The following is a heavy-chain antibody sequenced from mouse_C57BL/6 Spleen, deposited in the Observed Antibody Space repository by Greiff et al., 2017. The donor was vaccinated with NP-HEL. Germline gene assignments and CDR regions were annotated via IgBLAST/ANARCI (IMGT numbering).Heavy chain of an antibody. CDR3: ARSVDMSYYGNPFAY. Sequence: VQLQQPGAELVKPGASVKMSCKASGYTFTSYWITWVKQRPGQGLEWIGDIYPGSGSTNYNEKFKSKATLTVDTSSSTAYMQLSSLTSEDSAVYYCARSVDMSYYGNPFAYWGQGTLVTVSA. CDR1: GYTFTSYW. J-gene: IGHJ3*01. V-gene: IGHV1-55*01. D-gene: IGHD2-1*01. CDR2: IYPGSGST.